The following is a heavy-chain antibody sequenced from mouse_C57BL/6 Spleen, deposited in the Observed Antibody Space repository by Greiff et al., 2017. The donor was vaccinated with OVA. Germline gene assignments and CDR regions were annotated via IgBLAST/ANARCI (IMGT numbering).Heavy chain of an antibody. J-gene: IGHJ2*01. CDR2: ISDGGSYT. V-gene: IGHV5-4*01. CDR1: GFTFSSYA. D-gene: IGHD1-1*01. Sequence: EVQGVESGGGLVKPGGSLKLSCAASGFTFSSYAMSWVRQTPEKRLEWVATISDGGSYTYYPDNVKGRFTISRDNAKNNLYLQMSHLKSEDTAMYYCARELTTVVFDYWGQGTTLTVSS. CDR3: ARELTTVVFDY.